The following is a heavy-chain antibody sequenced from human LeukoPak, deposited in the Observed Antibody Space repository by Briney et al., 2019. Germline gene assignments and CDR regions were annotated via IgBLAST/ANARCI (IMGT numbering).Heavy chain of an antibody. V-gene: IGHV4-61*01. D-gene: IGHD3-22*01. CDR2: IYYSGST. CDR1: GGSVSSGSYY. Sequence: IPSETLSLTCTVSGGSVSSGSYYWSWIRQPPGKGLEWIVYIYYSGSTNYNPSLKSRVTISVDTSKNQFSLKLSSVTAADTAVYYCARDLTGENYYDSSGYYHYYYYYGMDVWGQGTTVTVSS. J-gene: IGHJ6*02. CDR3: ARDLTGENYYDSSGYYHYYYYYGMDV.